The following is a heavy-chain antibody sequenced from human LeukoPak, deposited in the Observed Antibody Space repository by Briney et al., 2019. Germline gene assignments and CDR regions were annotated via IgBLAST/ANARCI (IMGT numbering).Heavy chain of an antibody. CDR3: ARDGSGLAVRGWFDF. CDR1: GFTFNKCG. J-gene: IGHJ5*01. V-gene: IGHV3-33*01. Sequence: GGSLRLSCVASGFTFNKCGIHWVRQAPGKGLEWLAVIWNDGSNEYYADSVKGRLAISRDNDKSTVNLQMNSLRAEDTAVYFCARDGSGLAVRGWFDFWGQGTLVTVSS. CDR2: IWNDGSNE. D-gene: IGHD3-10*01.